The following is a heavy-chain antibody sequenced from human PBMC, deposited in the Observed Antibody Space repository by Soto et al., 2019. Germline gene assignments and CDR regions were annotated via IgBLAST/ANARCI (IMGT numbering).Heavy chain of an antibody. CDR2: ISYDGSNK. CDR3: AKGSGPNRWLLLHY. J-gene: IGHJ4*02. CDR1: GFTFSSYG. D-gene: IGHD3-22*01. V-gene: IGHV3-30*18. Sequence: QVQLVESGGGVVQPGRSLRLSCAASGFTFSSYGMHWVRQAPGKGLEWVAVISYDGSNKYYADSVKGRFTISRDNSKNTLYLQMNSLRAEDTAVYYCAKGSGPNRWLLLHYWGQGTLVTVSS.